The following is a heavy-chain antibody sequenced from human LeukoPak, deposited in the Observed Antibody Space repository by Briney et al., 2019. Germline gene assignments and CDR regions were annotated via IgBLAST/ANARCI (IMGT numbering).Heavy chain of an antibody. J-gene: IGHJ4*02. D-gene: IGHD3-22*01. CDR1: GGSVSSSYY. CDR2: ICSGGNI. V-gene: IGHV4-39*02. CDR3: ARDGGHYDSSWVGLDY. Sequence: SETLSLTCTVSGGSVSSSYYWGWIRQPPGKRLEWIWSICSGGNICSNPSLESRVTISVDSSRSHFFLQLTSATAADTAVYFCARDGGHYDSSWVGLDYWGQGTLVTVSS.